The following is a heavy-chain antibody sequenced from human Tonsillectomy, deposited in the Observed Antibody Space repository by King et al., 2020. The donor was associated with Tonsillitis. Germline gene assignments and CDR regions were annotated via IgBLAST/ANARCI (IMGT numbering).Heavy chain of an antibody. Sequence: QLQESGPGLVKPSETLSLTCTVSGGSISSSSYYLGWIRQPPGKGLEWIGSIYYSWSTYYNPSLRSRGTISVDTSKNQFSLKLSSVTAADTAVYYCARHVNYDFWSGYYTGGYFQHWGQGTLVTVSS. V-gene: IGHV4-39*01. CDR1: GGSISSSSYY. J-gene: IGHJ1*01. CDR3: ARHVNYDFWSGYYTGGYFQH. CDR2: IYYSWST. D-gene: IGHD3-3*01.